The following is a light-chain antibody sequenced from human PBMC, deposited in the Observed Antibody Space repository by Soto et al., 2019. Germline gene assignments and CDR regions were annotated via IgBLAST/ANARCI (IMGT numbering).Light chain of an antibody. CDR3: LQYGSSPYT. CDR1: QSVSSSY. J-gene: IGKJ2*01. CDR2: GAS. Sequence: EIVLTQSPGTLSLSPGERATLSCRASQSVSSSYLAWYQQKPGQAPRPLIYGASSRATGIPDRFSGSGSGTYLPLTISRLEPEDFELYYCLQYGSSPYTFGQGTKLEIK. V-gene: IGKV3-20*01.